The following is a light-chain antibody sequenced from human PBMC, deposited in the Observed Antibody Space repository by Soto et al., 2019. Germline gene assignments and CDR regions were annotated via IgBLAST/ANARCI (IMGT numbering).Light chain of an antibody. CDR1: QSVSSSY. Sequence: EIVLTQSPGTLSLSPGERATLSCRASQSVSSSYLAWYQQKPGQAPRLLIYGASSRATGIPDRFSGSGSGTDFTLTISRLEPEDFAVYYCQQYCSSPPDITFGQGTRLEIK. J-gene: IGKJ5*01. CDR3: QQYCSSPPDIT. CDR2: GAS. V-gene: IGKV3-20*01.